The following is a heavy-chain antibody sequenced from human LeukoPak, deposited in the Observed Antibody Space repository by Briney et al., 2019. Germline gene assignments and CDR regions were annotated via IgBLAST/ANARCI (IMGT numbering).Heavy chain of an antibody. CDR3: AREGEPYDFWSGYSLDY. J-gene: IGHJ4*02. CDR1: GFTFSSYS. Sequence: GGSLRLSCAASGFTFSSYSMNWVRQAPGKGLEWVSSISSSSSYIYYADSVKGRFTISRDNAKNSLYLQMNSLRAEDTAAYYCAREGEPYDFWSGYSLDYWGQGTLVTVSS. D-gene: IGHD3-3*01. CDR2: ISSSSSYI. V-gene: IGHV3-21*01.